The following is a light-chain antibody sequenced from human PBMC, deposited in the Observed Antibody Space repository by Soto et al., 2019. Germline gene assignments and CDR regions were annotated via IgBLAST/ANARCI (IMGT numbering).Light chain of an antibody. J-gene: IGKJ4*01. CDR3: QQFNSYPLT. CDR1: QSVSNN. CDR2: GAS. Sequence: EIVLTQSPGTLSLSPGERATLSCRASQSVSNNYLAWYQQKPGQAPRLLIYGASTRATGIPARFSGSGPGTEFTLTISSLQSEDFATYYCQQFNSYPLTFGGGTKVDI. V-gene: IGKV3-15*01.